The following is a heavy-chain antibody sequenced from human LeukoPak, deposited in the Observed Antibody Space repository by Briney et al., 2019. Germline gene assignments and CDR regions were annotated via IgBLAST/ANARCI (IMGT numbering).Heavy chain of an antibody. Sequence: SETLSLTCAVYGGSFSGYYWSWIRQPPGKGLEWIGEINHSGSTNYNPSLKSRVTISVDTSKNQFSLKLSSATAADTAVYYCARGVGSSWPTNFDYWGQGTLVTVSS. V-gene: IGHV4-34*01. CDR1: GGSFSGYY. CDR3: ARGVGSSWPTNFDY. CDR2: INHSGST. J-gene: IGHJ4*02. D-gene: IGHD6-13*01.